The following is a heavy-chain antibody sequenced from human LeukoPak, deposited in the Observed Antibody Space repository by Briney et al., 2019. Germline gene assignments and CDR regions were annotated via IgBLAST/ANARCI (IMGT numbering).Heavy chain of an antibody. Sequence: ASVKVSYKVSGYTLTELSMHWVRQAPGKGLEWMGGFDPEDGETIYAQKFQGRVTMTEDTSTDTAYMELSSLRSEDTAVYYCATEGGIVGATGGWDFDYWGQGTLVTVSS. J-gene: IGHJ4*02. CDR2: FDPEDGET. V-gene: IGHV1-24*01. CDR1: GYTLTELS. D-gene: IGHD1-26*01. CDR3: ATEGGIVGATGGWDFDY.